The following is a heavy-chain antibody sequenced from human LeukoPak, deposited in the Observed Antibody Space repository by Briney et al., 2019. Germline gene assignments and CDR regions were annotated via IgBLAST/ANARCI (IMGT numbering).Heavy chain of an antibody. CDR1: GFTFSSYG. CDR3: AKSRSNFETDAFDI. D-gene: IGHD4-11*01. Sequence: PGGSLRLSCAASGFTFSSYGMHWVRQAPGKGLEWVAVIWYDGSNKYYADSVKGRFTISRDNSKNILYLQMNSLGAEDTAVYSCAKSRSNFETDAFDIWGQGTLVTVSS. J-gene: IGHJ3*02. CDR2: IWYDGSNK. V-gene: IGHV3-33*06.